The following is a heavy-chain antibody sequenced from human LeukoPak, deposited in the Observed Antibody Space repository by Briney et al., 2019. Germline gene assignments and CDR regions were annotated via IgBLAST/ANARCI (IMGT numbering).Heavy chain of an antibody. Sequence: ASVKVSCKASGYTFTGYYIHWVRQAPGQGLEWMGWINPKSGGTNYAQKFQGRVTMTRDTSISTAYMELRSLRSDDTAVYYCARDPLGGYGKPFDYWGQGTLVTVSS. V-gene: IGHV1-2*02. CDR3: ARDPLGGYGKPFDY. D-gene: IGHD5-12*01. CDR1: GYTFTGYY. J-gene: IGHJ4*02. CDR2: INPKSGGT.